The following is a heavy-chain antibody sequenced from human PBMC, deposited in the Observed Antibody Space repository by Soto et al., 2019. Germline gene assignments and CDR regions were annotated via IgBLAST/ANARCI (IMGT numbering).Heavy chain of an antibody. CDR2: ISYDGSNK. Sequence: QVQLVESGGGVVQPGRSLRLSCAASGFTFSSYAMHWVRQAPGKGLEWVAVISYDGSNKYYADSVKGRFTISRDNSKNTLYLQMNSLRAEDTAVYYCAREDGDYVLSPLFDPWGQGTLVT. V-gene: IGHV3-30-3*01. CDR3: AREDGDYVLSPLFDP. J-gene: IGHJ5*02. D-gene: IGHD4-17*01. CDR1: GFTFSSYA.